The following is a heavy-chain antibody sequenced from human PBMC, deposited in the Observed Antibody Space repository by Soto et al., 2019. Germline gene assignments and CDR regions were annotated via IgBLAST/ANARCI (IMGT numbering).Heavy chain of an antibody. Sequence: SETLSLTCAVSGGPISSGGYSWSWIRQPPGKGLEWIGYIYHSGSTYYNPSLKSRVTISVDRSKNQFSLKLSSVTAADTAVYYCARADYGGKFDYWGQGTLVTVSS. CDR3: ARADYGGKFDY. CDR1: GGPISSGGYS. D-gene: IGHD4-17*01. J-gene: IGHJ4*02. V-gene: IGHV4-30-2*01. CDR2: IYHSGST.